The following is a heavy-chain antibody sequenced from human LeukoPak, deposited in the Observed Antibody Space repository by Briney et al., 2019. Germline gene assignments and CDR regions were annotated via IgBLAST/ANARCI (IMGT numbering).Heavy chain of an antibody. CDR2: ISYDGSNK. CDR1: GFTFSSYA. D-gene: IGHD3-22*01. CDR3: ARDLRYYDLI. J-gene: IGHJ4*02. Sequence: GGSLRLSCAASGFTFSSYAMHRVRQAPGKGLEWVAVISYDGSNKYYADSVKGRFTISRDNSKNTLYLQMNSLGAEDTAVYYCARDLRYYDLIWGQGTLVTASS. V-gene: IGHV3-30-3*01.